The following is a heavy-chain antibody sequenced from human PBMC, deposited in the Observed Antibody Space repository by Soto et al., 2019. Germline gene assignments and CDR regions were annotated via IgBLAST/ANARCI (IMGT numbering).Heavy chain of an antibody. CDR1: GFTFSSYA. J-gene: IGHJ4*02. D-gene: IGHD5-12*01. V-gene: IGHV3-23*01. CDR3: AKLNGYSGYDLPAVAETYFDY. Sequence: GGSLRLSCAASGFTFSSYAMSWVRQAPGKGLEWVSAISGSGGSTYYADSVKGRFTISRDNSKNTLYLQMNSLRAEDTAVYYCAKLNGYSGYDLPAVAETYFDYWGQGTLGTVSS. CDR2: ISGSGGST.